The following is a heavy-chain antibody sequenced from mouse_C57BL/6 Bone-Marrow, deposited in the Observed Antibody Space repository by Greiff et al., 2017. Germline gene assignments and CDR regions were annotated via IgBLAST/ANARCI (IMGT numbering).Heavy chain of an antibody. J-gene: IGHJ1*03. V-gene: IGHV1-54*01. D-gene: IGHD2-3*01. CDR2: INPGSGGT. CDR1: GYAFTNYL. CDR3: VYDGYPYWYFDV. Sequence: QVQLQQSGAELVRPGTSVKVSCKASGYAFTNYLIEWVKQRPGQGLEWIGVINPGSGGTNYDEKFKGKATLTADQSSSTAYMQLSSLTSEDSAVCVCVYDGYPYWYFDVWGTGTTVTVSS.